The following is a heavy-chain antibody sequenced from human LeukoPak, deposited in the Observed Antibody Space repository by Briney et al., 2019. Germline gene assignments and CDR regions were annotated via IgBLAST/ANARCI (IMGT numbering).Heavy chain of an antibody. CDR3: ARLSPYDSRFEAFDI. Sequence: PSETLSLTCAVYGGSFSGYYWGWIRQPPGKGLEWIGSIYYSGSTYYNPSLKSRVTISVDTSKNQFSLKLSSVTAADTAVYYCARLSPYDSRFEAFDIWGQGTMVTVSS. V-gene: IGHV4-39*01. D-gene: IGHD3-22*01. J-gene: IGHJ3*02. CDR2: IYYSGST. CDR1: GGSFSGYY.